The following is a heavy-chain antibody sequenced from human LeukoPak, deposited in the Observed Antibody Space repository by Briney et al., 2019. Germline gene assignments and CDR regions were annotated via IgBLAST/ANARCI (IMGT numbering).Heavy chain of an antibody. J-gene: IGHJ4*02. CDR1: GGSFSDYY. CDR2: IYHRGST. D-gene: IGHD6-13*01. CDR3: ARGGITTAASPFDN. V-gene: IGHV4-34*01. Sequence: SETLSLTCAVYGGSFSDYYWSWIRQPPGKGLEGIGKIYHRGSTNFNPSLKSRVTISVDTSKKQFSLRLSSVTAADTAVYYCARGGITTAASPFDNWGQGTLVTVSS.